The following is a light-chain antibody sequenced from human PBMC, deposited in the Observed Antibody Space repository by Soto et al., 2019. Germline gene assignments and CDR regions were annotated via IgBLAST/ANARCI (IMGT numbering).Light chain of an antibody. V-gene: IGKV1-33*01. CDR1: EDVSDY. CDR2: DAS. J-gene: IGKJ4*01. CDR3: QLYKNVILT. Sequence: DIKMTQSPSSLSASVGDRVTFTCQASEDVSDYVNWYQQKPGRAPKLLIYDASKLETGVPSRFSGSGSGTDFSFTIRDLQPEDFATYYCQLYKNVILTFGGGTRVDI.